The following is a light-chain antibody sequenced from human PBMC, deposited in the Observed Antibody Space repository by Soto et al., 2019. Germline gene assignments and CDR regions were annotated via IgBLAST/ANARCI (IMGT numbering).Light chain of an antibody. CDR3: SSYAESRSL. J-gene: IGLJ2*01. CDR2: EAK. Sequence: QSVRTQPASVSGSPGQSITISCTGTSSDVNYNLVSWYQQHPGKAPKLMIYEAKKRPSGVSDRFSGSKSGNTASLTISGLQADDEADYYCSSYAESRSLFGGGTKLTVL. V-gene: IGLV2-23*02. CDR1: SSDVNYNL.